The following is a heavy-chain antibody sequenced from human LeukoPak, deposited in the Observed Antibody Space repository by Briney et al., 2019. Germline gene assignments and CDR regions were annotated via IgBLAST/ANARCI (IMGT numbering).Heavy chain of an antibody. CDR3: AKRGSLLWFGESSRFDY. CDR2: ISGSGGST. CDR1: GFTFSSYA. V-gene: IGHV3-23*01. D-gene: IGHD3-10*01. Sequence: PGGSLRLSCAASGFTFSSYAMSWVRQAPGKGLEWVSAISGSGGSTYYADSVKGRFTISRDNSKNTLYLQMNSLRAEDTAVYYCAKRGSLLWFGESSRFDYWGQGTLVTVSS. J-gene: IGHJ4*02.